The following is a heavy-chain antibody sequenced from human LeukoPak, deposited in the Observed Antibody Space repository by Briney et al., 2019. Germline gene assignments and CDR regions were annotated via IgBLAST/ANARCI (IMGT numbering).Heavy chain of an antibody. J-gene: IGHJ4*02. V-gene: IGHV1-2*06. D-gene: IGHD6-19*01. CDR2: INPNSGGT. Sequence: ASVKVSCKASGYTFTGYYMHWVRQAPGQGLEWMGRINPNSGGTNYAQKFQGRVTMTRDTSISTAYMELSRLRSDDTAVSYCARDGGSSGNSRDWGQGTLVTVSS. CDR1: GYTFTGYY. CDR3: ARDGGSSGNSRD.